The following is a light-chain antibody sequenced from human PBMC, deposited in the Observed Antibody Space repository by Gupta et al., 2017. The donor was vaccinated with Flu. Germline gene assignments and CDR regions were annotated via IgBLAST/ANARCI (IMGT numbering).Light chain of an antibody. CDR1: QNVTDSY. CDR3: QQEDCSPYT. CDR2: GAS. V-gene: IGKV3-20*01. Sequence: GETDTLSCRASQNVTDSYLAWYQQKPGQAPRLLIYGASSRATGIPDRFSGSGSGTDFTLTISRREPEDFAVYYCQQEDCSPYTFGQGTRLDIK. J-gene: IGKJ2*01.